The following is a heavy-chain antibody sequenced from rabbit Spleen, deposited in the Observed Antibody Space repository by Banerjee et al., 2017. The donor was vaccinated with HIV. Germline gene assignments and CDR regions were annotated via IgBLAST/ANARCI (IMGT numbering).Heavy chain of an antibody. Sequence: QSLEESGGDLVKPGASLTLTCTASGFSFSSNYWMSWVRQAPGKGLEWIGCIVTGDGSTYYASWAKGRFTITRSTSLNTVTLQLNSLTAADTATYFCARAGFAGFGHDLWGQGTLVTVS. CDR1: GFSFSSNYW. CDR3: ARAGFAGFGHDL. CDR2: IVTGDGST. V-gene: IGHV1S40*01. D-gene: IGHD4-2*01. J-gene: IGHJ6*01.